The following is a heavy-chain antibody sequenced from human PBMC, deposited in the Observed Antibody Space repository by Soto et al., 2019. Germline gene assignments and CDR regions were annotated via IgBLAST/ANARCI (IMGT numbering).Heavy chain of an antibody. Sequence: SETLSLTCSVSGGSISRSSYYWGWIRQPPGKGLEWIGSIYYSGSTYYNPSLKSRVAISMDTSKNQLSLKLNSVTAADTAVYFCARRDPRAIDSWGQGTLVTVSS. J-gene: IGHJ5*01. CDR3: ARRDPRAIDS. CDR2: IYYSGST. V-gene: IGHV4-39*01. CDR1: GGSISRSSYY.